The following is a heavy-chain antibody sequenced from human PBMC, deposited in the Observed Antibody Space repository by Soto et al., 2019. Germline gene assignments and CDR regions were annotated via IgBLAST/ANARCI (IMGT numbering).Heavy chain of an antibody. J-gene: IGHJ6*02. CDR3: ARDPKLYSSSSVVGGMDV. CDR1: GGSISSGGYH. Sequence: QVQLQESGPGLVKPSQTLSLTCTVSGGSISSGGYHWSWIRQHPGKGLEWIGYIYYSGSTYYNPSLKSRVTISVDTSKNQFSLKLSSVTAADTAVYYCARDPKLYSSSSVVGGMDVWGQGTTVTVSS. CDR2: IYYSGST. D-gene: IGHD6-6*01. V-gene: IGHV4-31*03.